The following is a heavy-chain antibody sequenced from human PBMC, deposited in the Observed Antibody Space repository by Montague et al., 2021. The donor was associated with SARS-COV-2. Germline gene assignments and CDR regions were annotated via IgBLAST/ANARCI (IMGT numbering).Heavy chain of an antibody. D-gene: IGHD3-9*01. J-gene: IGHJ4*01. CDR3: ARSRENYNILTGYPYYFDY. V-gene: IGHV4-59*12. Sequence: SETLSLTCTVSGGSISRYYWNWIRQPPGKGLEWIAYIYYSGSTNYNPSLKSRVTISVDTSKNQFSLKLSSVTAADTAVYYCARSRENYNILTGYPYYFDYWGRGTLATVSS. CDR2: IYYSGST. CDR1: GGSISRYY.